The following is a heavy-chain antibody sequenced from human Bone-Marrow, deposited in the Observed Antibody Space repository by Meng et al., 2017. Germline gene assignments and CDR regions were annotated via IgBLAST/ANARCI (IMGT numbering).Heavy chain of an antibody. V-gene: IGHV1-2*06. Sequence: ASVKVSCKASGYTFTGYYIHWVRRAPGQGREWRGRINPKSGDTHYAQKFQARVTMTGDTSISTAYMELSGLRSDDTAMYYCARDEDISAAGKLIGDYWGQGTLVTVSS. CDR2: INPKSGDT. D-gene: IGHD6-25*01. CDR1: GYTFTGYY. J-gene: IGHJ4*02. CDR3: ARDEDISAAGKLIGDY.